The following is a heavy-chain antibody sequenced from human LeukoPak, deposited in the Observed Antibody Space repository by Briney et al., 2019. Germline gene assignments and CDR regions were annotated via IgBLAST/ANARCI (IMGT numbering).Heavy chain of an antibody. Sequence: SETLSLTCTLSAGSISSGGYYWSWIRQHPGKGLEWIGYIYYSGSTYYNPSLKSRVTISVDTSKNQFSLKLSSVTAADTAVYYCARFQLLGYFDYWGQGTLVTVSS. D-gene: IGHD1-26*01. CDR1: AGSISSGGYY. J-gene: IGHJ4*02. V-gene: IGHV4-31*03. CDR3: ARFQLLGYFDY. CDR2: IYYSGST.